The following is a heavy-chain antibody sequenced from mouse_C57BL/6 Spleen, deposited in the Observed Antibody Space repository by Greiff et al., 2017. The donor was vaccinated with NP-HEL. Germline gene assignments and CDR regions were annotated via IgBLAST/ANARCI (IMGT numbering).Heavy chain of an antibody. CDR3: ARGGTAQATGYYAMDY. Sequence: QVHVKQPGAELVKPGASVKLSCKASGYTFTSYWMHWVKQRPGRGLEWIGRIDPNSGGTKYNEKFKSKATLTVDKPSSTAYMQLSSLTSEDSAVYYCARGGTAQATGYYAMDYWGQGTSVTVAS. CDR1: GYTFTSYW. CDR2: IDPNSGGT. J-gene: IGHJ4*01. D-gene: IGHD3-2*02. V-gene: IGHV1-72*01.